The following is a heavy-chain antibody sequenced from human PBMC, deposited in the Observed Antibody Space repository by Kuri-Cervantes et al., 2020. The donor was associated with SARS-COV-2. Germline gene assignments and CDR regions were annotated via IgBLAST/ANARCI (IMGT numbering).Heavy chain of an antibody. J-gene: IGHJ4*02. CDR2: IYHSGST. Sequence: SETLSLTCTVSGYSISSGYYWGWIRQPPGKGLEWIGYIYHSGSTDYNPSLKSRVTISVDTSKNQFSLKLTSVTAADTAVYFCVGIWSNYRFDYWGQGTLVTVSS. CDR3: VGIWSNYRFDY. CDR1: GYSISSGYY. D-gene: IGHD3-3*01. V-gene: IGHV4-38-2*02.